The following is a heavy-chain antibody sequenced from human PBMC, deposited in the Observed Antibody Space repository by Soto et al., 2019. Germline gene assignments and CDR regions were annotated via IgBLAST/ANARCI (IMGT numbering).Heavy chain of an antibody. CDR1: GFTFSSYG. V-gene: IGHV3-30*18. D-gene: IGHD2-2*02. J-gene: IGHJ6*02. CDR2: ISYDGSNK. Sequence: GGSLRLSCAAYGFTFSSYGMHWVRQAPGKGLEWVAVISYDGSNKYYADSVKGRFTISRDNSKNTLYLQMNSLRAEDTAVYYCAKEDLNCSSTSCYTYYYYYYGMDVWGQGTTVTVSS. CDR3: AKEDLNCSSTSCYTYYYYYYGMDV.